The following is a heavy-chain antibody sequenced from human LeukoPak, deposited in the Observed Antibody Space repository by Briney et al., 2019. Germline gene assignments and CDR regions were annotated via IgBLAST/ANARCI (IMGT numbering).Heavy chain of an antibody. CDR1: GGTFSSYT. V-gene: IGHV1-69*02. CDR2: IIPILGIA. J-gene: IGHJ6*02. D-gene: IGHD2-15*01. CDR3: ARGAATPLVPRMNYGMDV. Sequence: ASVKVSCKASGGTFSSYTISWVRQAPGQGLEWMGRIIPILGIANYAQKFQGRVTITADESTSTAYMELSSLRSEDTAVYYCARGAATPLVPRMNYGMDVWGQGTTVTVSS.